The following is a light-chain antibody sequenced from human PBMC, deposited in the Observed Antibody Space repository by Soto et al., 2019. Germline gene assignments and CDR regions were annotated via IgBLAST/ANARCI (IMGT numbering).Light chain of an antibody. V-gene: IGLV2-14*01. CDR1: SSDVGGYNY. CDR2: DVS. J-gene: IGLJ1*01. CDR3: SSYTCSSTYV. Sequence: QSVLTQPASVSGSPGQSITIACTGTSSDVGGYNYVSWYQQYPGKAPRLVISDVSNRPSGVSNRFSGSKSGNSASLTISGLQAEDEADYYCSSYTCSSTYVFGTGTKVTV.